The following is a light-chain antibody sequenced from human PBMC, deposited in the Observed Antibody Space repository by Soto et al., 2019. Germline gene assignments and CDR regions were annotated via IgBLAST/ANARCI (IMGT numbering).Light chain of an antibody. Sequence: IQLTQSPSSLSASVGDRVTITCRASQDIAIYLAWYQQKPGEAPKLLIYAASSLQSGVPSRFSGSGSGTDFTLTISSLQPEDFATYYCQQSYSTPRTFGQGTKVDIK. V-gene: IGKV1-39*01. J-gene: IGKJ1*01. CDR2: AAS. CDR1: QDIAIY. CDR3: QQSYSTPRT.